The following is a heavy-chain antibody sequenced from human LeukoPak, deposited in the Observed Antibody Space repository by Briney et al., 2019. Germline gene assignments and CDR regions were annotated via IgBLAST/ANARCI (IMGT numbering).Heavy chain of an antibody. CDR1: GDSISLSFYY. CDR3: ARASIEAYVWGSYRTNFDY. CDR2: VYYSGTT. Sequence: SETLSLTCSVSGDSISLSFYYWGWIRQPPGKALEWIGSVYYSGTTSYNPSLKSRVTISADMSKNHFSLRLRSVTAADTAMYYCARASIEAYVWGSYRTNFDYWGQGTLVTVSS. V-gene: IGHV4-39*07. D-gene: IGHD3-16*02. J-gene: IGHJ4*02.